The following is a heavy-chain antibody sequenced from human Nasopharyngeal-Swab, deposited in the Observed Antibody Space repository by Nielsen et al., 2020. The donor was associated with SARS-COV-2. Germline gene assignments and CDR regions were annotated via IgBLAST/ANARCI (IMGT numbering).Heavy chain of an antibody. V-gene: IGHV3-23*01. J-gene: IGHJ1*01. Sequence: GESLKISCAASGFTFSSYAMSWVRQAPGKGLEWVSAISGSGGSTYYADSVKGRFTISRANSKNTLYLQMNSLRAEDTAVYYCAKDQGIAVAGPTRGKYFQHWGQGTLVTVSS. CDR3: AKDQGIAVAGPTRGKYFQH. CDR1: GFTFSSYA. D-gene: IGHD6-19*01. CDR2: ISGSGGST.